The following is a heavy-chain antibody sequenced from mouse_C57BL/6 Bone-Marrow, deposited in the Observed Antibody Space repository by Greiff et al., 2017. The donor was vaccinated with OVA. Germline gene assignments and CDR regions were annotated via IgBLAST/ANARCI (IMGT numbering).Heavy chain of an antibody. J-gene: IGHJ2*01. V-gene: IGHV1-4*01. D-gene: IGHD1-1*01. Sequence: QVQLQQSGAELARPGASVKMSCKASGYTFTSYTMHWVKQRPVQGLEWIGYINPSSGYTKYNQKFKDKATLTADKSSSTAYMQLSSLTSEDSAVYYCARFTTVVAEDYWGQGTTLTVSS. CDR1: GYTFTSYT. CDR2: INPSSGYT. CDR3: ARFTTVVAEDY.